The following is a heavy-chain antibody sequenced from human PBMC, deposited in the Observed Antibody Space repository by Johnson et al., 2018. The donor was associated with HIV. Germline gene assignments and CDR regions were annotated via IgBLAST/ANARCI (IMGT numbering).Heavy chain of an antibody. CDR1: GFTFSSHG. CDR2: IRYDGSNK. D-gene: IGHD6-13*01. Sequence: QVQLVESGGGVVQPGGSLRLSCAASGFTFSSHGMHWVRQAPGKGLEWVAFIRYDGSNKYYADSVKGRFTISRDNAKNSLYLQMNSLRAEDTALYYCAKDLPGYSSSSGAFDIWGQGTMVTVSS. V-gene: IGHV3-30*02. CDR3: AKDLPGYSSSSGAFDI. J-gene: IGHJ3*02.